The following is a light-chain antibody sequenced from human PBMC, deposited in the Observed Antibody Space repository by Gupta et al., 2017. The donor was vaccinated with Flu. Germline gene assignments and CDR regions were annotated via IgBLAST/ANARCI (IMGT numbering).Light chain of an antibody. CDR1: QSRCDSYNNRNY. CDR3: QQDVNTPPWT. CDR2: SES. Sequence: LGGRATINCRDSQSRCDSYNNRNYLAWLEQKQVQPPKWLFYSESTREAGVPDRFSDSGDEIDVAITISSRQEEDVAGYYSQQDVNTPPWTFGQGTKVEIK. V-gene: IGKV4-1*01. J-gene: IGKJ1*01.